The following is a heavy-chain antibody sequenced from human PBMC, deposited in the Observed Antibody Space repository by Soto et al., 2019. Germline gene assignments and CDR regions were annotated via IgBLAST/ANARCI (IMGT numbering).Heavy chain of an antibody. D-gene: IGHD2-8*01. V-gene: IGHV4-34*01. CDR2: INHSGST. Sequence: SETLSLTCAVYGGSFSGYYWSWIRQPPGKGLEWIGEINHSGSTNYNPSLKSRVTISVDTSKNQFSLKLSSVTAAGTAVYYCARRHCTNGVCPFYYYYGMDVWGQGTTVTVSS. CDR1: GGSFSGYY. J-gene: IGHJ6*02. CDR3: ARRHCTNGVCPFYYYYGMDV.